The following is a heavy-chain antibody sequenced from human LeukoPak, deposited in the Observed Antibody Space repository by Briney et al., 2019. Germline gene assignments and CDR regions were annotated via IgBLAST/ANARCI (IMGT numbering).Heavy chain of an antibody. D-gene: IGHD3-22*01. J-gene: IGHJ6*02. CDR3: ARDLGDSSGYYYGYYYYYGMDV. CDR1: GGSISSYY. V-gene: IGHV4-59*01. CDR2: IYYSGST. Sequence: SETLSPTCTVSGGSISSYYWSWIRQPPGKGLEWIGYIYYSGSTNYNPSLKSRVTISVDTSKNQFSLKLSSVTAADTAVYYCARDLGDSSGYYYGYYYYYGMDVWGQGTTVTVSS.